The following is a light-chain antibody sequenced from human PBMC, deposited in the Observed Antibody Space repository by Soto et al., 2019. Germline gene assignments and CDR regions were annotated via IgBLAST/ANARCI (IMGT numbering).Light chain of an antibody. CDR2: SAS. CDR3: QQANSFPRT. J-gene: IGKJ4*01. V-gene: IGKV1-12*01. Sequence: DIQMTQSPSSVSASVGDRVTITCRASQGFSTWLAWYRRKPGRAPELLIYSASSLHSGVPSRFSGSGSGTDFTLTISSLQPEDFATYYCQQANSFPRTFGGGPRWRSN. CDR1: QGFSTW.